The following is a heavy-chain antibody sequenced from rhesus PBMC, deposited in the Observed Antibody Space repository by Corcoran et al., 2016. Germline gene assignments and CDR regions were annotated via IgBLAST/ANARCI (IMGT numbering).Heavy chain of an antibody. J-gene: IGHJ4*01. V-gene: IGHV4S11*01. CDR2: IYGSSSNT. CDR3: TSDPRGSGWFDY. CDR1: GGSISSNY. D-gene: IGHD6-31*01. Sequence: QLQLQESGPGLVKPSETLSLTCAVSGGSISSNYWSWIRQPPGKGLEWIGYIYGSSSNTNYNPSLKSRVTLSVDTSKNQLSLRLSSVTAADTAVYFCTSDPRGSGWFDYWGQGVLVTVSS.